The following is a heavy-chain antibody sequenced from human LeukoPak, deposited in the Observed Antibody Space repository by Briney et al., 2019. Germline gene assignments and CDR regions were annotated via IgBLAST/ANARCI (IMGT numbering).Heavy chain of an antibody. J-gene: IGHJ4*02. CDR2: IYYSGST. Sequence: SETLSLTCTVSGGSISSYYWSWIRQPPGKGLGWIGYIYYSGSTNYNPSLKSRVTISVDTSKNQFSLKLSSVTAADTAVYYCARHGGPYSYDSSGPGDYWGQGTLVTVSS. CDR1: GGSISSYY. D-gene: IGHD3-22*01. V-gene: IGHV4-59*08. CDR3: ARHGGPYSYDSSGPGDY.